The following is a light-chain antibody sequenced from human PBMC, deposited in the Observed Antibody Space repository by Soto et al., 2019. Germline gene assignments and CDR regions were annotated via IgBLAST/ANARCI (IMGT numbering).Light chain of an antibody. V-gene: IGLV2-14*01. Sequence: QSVLTQPASVSGSPGQSITISCTGTSSDVGGYNYVSWYQQHPGKAPKLMIYEVTNRPSGVSNRFSGSKSGNTASLTISGLQAEDEADYYCSSYTSGSTSVFGTGTKLTVL. CDR3: SSYTSGSTSV. CDR1: SSDVGGYNY. J-gene: IGLJ1*01. CDR2: EVT.